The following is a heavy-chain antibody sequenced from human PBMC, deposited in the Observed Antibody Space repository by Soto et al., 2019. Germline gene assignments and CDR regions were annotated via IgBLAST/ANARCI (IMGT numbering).Heavy chain of an antibody. J-gene: IGHJ4*02. CDR3: TRDSGGRDAY. D-gene: IGHD2-15*01. Sequence: GGSLRLSCAASGFTFSSYWMHWVRQVPGKGLVWVSRINTDGSITSHADSVKGRFTISRDNAKNTLYLQMNSLRADDTAVYYCTRDSGGRDAYWGQGALVTVSS. CDR2: INTDGSIT. V-gene: IGHV3-74*01. CDR1: GFTFSSYW.